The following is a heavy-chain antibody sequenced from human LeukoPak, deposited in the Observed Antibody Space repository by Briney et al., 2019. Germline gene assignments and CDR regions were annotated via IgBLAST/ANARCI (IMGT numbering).Heavy chain of an antibody. J-gene: IGHJ4*02. V-gene: IGHV3-64*01. D-gene: IGHD4-23*01. CDR1: GFTFSSYA. CDR2: ISSNGGST. CDR3: ARGARKGDDYGGFLDY. Sequence: GGSLRLSCAASGFTFSSYAMHWVRQAPGKGLEYVSAISSNGGSTYYANSVKGRFTISRDNSKNTLYLQMNSLRPEDTAVYYCARGARKGDDYGGFLDYWGQGTLVTVSS.